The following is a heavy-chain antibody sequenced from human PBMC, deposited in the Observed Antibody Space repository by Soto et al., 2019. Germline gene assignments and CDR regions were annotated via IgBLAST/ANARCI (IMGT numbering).Heavy chain of an antibody. V-gene: IGHV4-31*03. D-gene: IGHD3-16*01. Sequence: PSETLSLTCTVSGGSISSGGYYWSWIRQHPGKGLEWIGNIYYSGSTYYNPSLKSRVSVSVDTSKNQFSLKLSSVTAADTAVYYCARGMTWGNWFDPWGQGTLVTVSS. CDR1: GGSISSGGYY. CDR2: IYYSGST. J-gene: IGHJ5*02. CDR3: ARGMTWGNWFDP.